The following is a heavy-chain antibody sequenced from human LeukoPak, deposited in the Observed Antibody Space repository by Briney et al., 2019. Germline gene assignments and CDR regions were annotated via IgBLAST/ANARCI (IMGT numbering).Heavy chain of an antibody. CDR1: GYTFTDYY. CDR2: INPNSGGT. CDR3: ARVYSIRSFDY. V-gene: IGHV1-2*02. J-gene: IGHJ4*02. D-gene: IGHD2-15*01. Sequence: ASVKVSCKASGYTFTDYYLHWVRQAPGQGLEWMGWINPNSGGTNYAQTFQGRVTMTRDTSITTAYLELSRLRSDDTAVYYCARVYSIRSFDYWGQGTLVTVSS.